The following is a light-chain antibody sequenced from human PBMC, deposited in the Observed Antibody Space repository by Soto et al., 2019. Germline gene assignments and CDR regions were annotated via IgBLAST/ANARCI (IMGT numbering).Light chain of an antibody. J-gene: IGLJ1*01. V-gene: IGLV2-14*01. CDR2: EVS. CDR1: SSDVGAYNY. Sequence: QSALTQPASVSGSPGQSITISCTGTSSDVGAYNYVSWYQQHPGKAPKLLIFEVSSRPSGVSNRFSGSKSGSMASLTISGLQAEDEADYYCSSYADSDTLYVFGTGTKVTVL. CDR3: SSYADSDTLYV.